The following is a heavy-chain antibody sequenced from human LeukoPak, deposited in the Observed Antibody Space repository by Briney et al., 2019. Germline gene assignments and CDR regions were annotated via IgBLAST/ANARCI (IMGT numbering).Heavy chain of an antibody. V-gene: IGHV4-39*07. CDR1: GGSMSSNTYY. J-gene: IGHJ5*02. CDR2: IYYSGST. D-gene: IGHD4-17*01. CDR3: ARVRGHDYGSNWFDP. Sequence: SETLSLTCTVSGGSMSSNTYYWGWIRQPPGKGLEWIGTIYYSGSTYYNPSLKSRVTISVDTSKNQFSLKLSSVTAADTAVYYCARVRGHDYGSNWFDPWGQGTLVTVSS.